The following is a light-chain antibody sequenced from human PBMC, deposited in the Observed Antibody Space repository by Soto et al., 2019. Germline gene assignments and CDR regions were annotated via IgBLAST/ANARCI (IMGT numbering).Light chain of an antibody. Sequence: QSALTQFASVSGSPGQSITISCTGTSIDVGAYNYVSWYQQHPDKAPKLLIYEVGNRPSGVSFRFSGSKSGNTASLTISGLQAEDEADYYCSSYTARGTRVFGTGTKVPS. J-gene: IGLJ1*01. CDR2: EVG. CDR3: SSYTARGTRV. CDR1: SIDVGAYNY. V-gene: IGLV2-14*01.